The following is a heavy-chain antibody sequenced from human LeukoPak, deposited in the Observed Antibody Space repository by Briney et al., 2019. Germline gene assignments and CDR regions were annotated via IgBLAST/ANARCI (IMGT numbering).Heavy chain of an antibody. CDR3: ARGLIDFWSGYYYFDY. J-gene: IGHJ4*02. V-gene: IGHV4-59*01. CDR1: GGSISSYY. CDR2: IYYSGST. Sequence: SETLSLTCTVSGGSISSYYWSWIRQPPGKGLEWIGYIYYSGSTNYNPSLKSRVTISVDTSKNQFSLKLSSVTAADTAVYYCARGLIDFWSGYYYFDYWGQGTLVTVSS. D-gene: IGHD3-3*01.